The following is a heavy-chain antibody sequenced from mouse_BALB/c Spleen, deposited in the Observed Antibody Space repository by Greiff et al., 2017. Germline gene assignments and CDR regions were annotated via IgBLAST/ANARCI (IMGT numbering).Heavy chain of an antibody. D-gene: IGHD1-2*01. V-gene: IGHV5-12-2*01. CDR3: ARQFITTDWYFDV. CDR1: GFTFSSYT. J-gene: IGHJ1*01. CDR2: ISNGGGST. Sequence: EVKLMESGGGLVQPGGSLKLSCAASGFTFSSYTMSWVRQTPEKRLEWVAYISNGGGSTYYPDTVKGRFTISRDNAKNTLYLQMSSLKSEDTAMYYCARQFITTDWYFDVWGAGTTVTVSS.